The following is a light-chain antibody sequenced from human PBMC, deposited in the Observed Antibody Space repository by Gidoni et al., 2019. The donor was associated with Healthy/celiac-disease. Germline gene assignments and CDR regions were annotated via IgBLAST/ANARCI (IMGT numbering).Light chain of an antibody. CDR3: QQSYSTPCS. Sequence: PSSLSASVGDRVTITCRASQSISSYLNWYQQKPGKAPKLLIYAASSLQSGVPSRFSGSGSGTDFTLTISSLQPDDFATYYCQQSYSTPCSFGQGTKLEIK. J-gene: IGKJ2*04. CDR2: AAS. CDR1: QSISSY. V-gene: IGKV1-39*01.